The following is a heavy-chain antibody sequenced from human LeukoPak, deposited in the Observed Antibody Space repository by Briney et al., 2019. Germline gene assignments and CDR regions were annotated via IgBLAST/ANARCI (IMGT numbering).Heavy chain of an antibody. Sequence: ASVTVSCKASGYTFTGYYMHWVRQAPGQGLEWMGWINPKSGGTSYAQKFQGRVTMTRDTSISTAYMELSSLRSDDTAVYYCARVENYPLFRGGFYYYIDVWGKGTTVTVSS. D-gene: IGHD1-7*01. CDR3: ARVENYPLFRGGFYYYIDV. J-gene: IGHJ6*03. V-gene: IGHV1-2*02. CDR1: GYTFTGYY. CDR2: INPKSGGT.